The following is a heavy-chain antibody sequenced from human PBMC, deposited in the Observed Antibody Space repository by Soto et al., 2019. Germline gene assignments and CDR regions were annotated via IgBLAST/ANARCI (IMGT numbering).Heavy chain of an antibody. CDR3: ARGLLSGSHYSGGWFKFDS. V-gene: IGHV4-34*01. D-gene: IGHD1-26*01. J-gene: IGHJ4*02. CDR2: INHSGSA. CDR1: GGSFSDYI. Sequence: QVQLQQSGAGLLKPSETLSLTCDVYGGSFSDYIWTWIRQTPGKGLQWIGQINHSGSANYNPSLKSRVTISVNTFSSQLSMVLSSGTAADKAVYYCARGLLSGSHYSGGWFKFDSWGQGTQVTGCS.